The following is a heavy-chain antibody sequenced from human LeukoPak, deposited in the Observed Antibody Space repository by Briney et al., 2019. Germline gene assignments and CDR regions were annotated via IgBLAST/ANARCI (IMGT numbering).Heavy chain of an antibody. J-gene: IGHJ4*02. Sequence: SVKVSCKASGYTFTSYYMHWVRQAPGQGLEWMGGIIPIFGTANYAQKFQGRVTITADESTSTAYMELSSLRSEDTAVYYCARSRFGEPCFDYWGQGTLVTVSS. V-gene: IGHV1-69*13. D-gene: IGHD3-10*01. CDR3: ARSRFGEPCFDY. CDR2: IIPIFGTA. CDR1: GYTFTSYY.